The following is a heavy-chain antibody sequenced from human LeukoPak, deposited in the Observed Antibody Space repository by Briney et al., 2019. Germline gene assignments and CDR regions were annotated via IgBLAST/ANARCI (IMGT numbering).Heavy chain of an antibody. CDR1: GFTFSSYA. J-gene: IGHJ5*02. V-gene: IGHV3-23*01. D-gene: IGHD3-10*01. CDR2: ISCSGGST. Sequence: GGSLRLSCAASGFTFSSYAMSWVRHAPGKGLEWVSSISCSGGSTYYADSVKGRFTISRDNSKNTLYLQMNSLRAEDTAVYYCASLVRGVIPSMEFDLWGQGTLVTVSS. CDR3: ASLVRGVIPSMEFDL.